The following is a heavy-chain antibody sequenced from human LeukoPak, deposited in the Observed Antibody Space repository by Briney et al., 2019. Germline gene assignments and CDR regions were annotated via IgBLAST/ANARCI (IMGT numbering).Heavy chain of an antibody. CDR3: VRDTPYYYDSSGYFNDY. D-gene: IGHD3-22*01. V-gene: IGHV3-21*01. Sequence: PGGSLRLSCAASGFTFSSYSMNWVRQAPGKGLEWVSSISSSSSYIYYADSVKGRFTISRDNAKNSLYLQMNSLRAEDTAVYYCVRDTPYYYDSSGYFNDYWGQGTLVTVSS. CDR2: ISSSSSYI. CDR1: GFTFSSYS. J-gene: IGHJ4*02.